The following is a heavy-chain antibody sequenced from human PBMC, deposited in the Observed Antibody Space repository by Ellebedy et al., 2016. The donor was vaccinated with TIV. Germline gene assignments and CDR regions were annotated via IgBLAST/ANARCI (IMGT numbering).Heavy chain of an antibody. Sequence: SETLSLTCAVYGGSFSGYYWTWIRQPPGKGLEWIGEINPGERTNYNPSLKSRVTVSADTSKNYFSLTLASVTAADTAMYYCASVGYYRDTPAYYRNEGFDFWGQGTLVTVSS. CDR1: GGSFSGYY. CDR3: ASVGYYRDTPAYYRNEGFDF. D-gene: IGHD3-9*01. J-gene: IGHJ4*02. CDR2: INPGERT. V-gene: IGHV4-34*01.